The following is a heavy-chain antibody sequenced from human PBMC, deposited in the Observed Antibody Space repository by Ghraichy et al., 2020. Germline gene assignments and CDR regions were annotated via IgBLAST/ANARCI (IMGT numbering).Heavy chain of an antibody. D-gene: IGHD3-3*01. V-gene: IGHV3-74*01. CDR1: GFTFSSSW. CDR3: ARGGSGYPQY. Sequence: GESLRLSCAASGFTFSSSWMHWVRQAPGKGLVWVSRINNDGSSTNYADSVKGRFTISRDNAKNTLYLQMNSLRAEDTAVYYCARGGSGYPQYWGQGTLVSVSS. J-gene: IGHJ4*02. CDR2: INNDGSST.